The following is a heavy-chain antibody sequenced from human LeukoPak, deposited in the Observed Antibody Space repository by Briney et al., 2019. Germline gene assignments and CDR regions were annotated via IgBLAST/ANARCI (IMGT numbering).Heavy chain of an antibody. J-gene: IGHJ4*02. Sequence: TGGSLRLSCAASEFTFSNYAMSWVRQAPGKGLEWVSGIGDTGGTTFYADSVKGRFTISRDNSKNTLSLQMNSLRAEDTAVYYCAKDHGAGSYYNHPDYWGQGTLVTVSS. CDR3: AKDHGAGSYYNHPDY. D-gene: IGHD3-10*01. V-gene: IGHV3-23*01. CDR2: IGDTGGTT. CDR1: EFTFSNYA.